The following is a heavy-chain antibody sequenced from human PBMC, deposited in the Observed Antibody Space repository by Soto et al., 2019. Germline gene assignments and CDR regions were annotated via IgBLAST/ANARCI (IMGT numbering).Heavy chain of an antibody. Sequence: PGGSLRLSCAASGFTFSSYGMNWVRQAPGKGLAWVAVISYDGSNKYYADSVKGRFTISRDNSKNTLYLQMNSLRAEDTAVYYCAKDPNPYYRNYVWRTHLGVMDVWGQGTTVTVSS. J-gene: IGHJ6*02. V-gene: IGHV3-30*18. CDR1: GFTFSSYG. D-gene: IGHD4-4*01. CDR2: ISYDGSNK. CDR3: AKDPNPYYRNYVWRTHLGVMDV.